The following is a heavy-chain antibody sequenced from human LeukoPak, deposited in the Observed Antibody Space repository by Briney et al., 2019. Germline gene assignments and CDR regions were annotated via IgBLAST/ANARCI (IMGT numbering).Heavy chain of an antibody. Sequence: PGGSLRLSCAASGFTFSSYEMNWVRQAPGKGLEWVSYISSSGSTIYYADSVKGRFTISRDNAKNTLYLQMNSLRAEDTAVYYCAKSLMVRGVFHQWGQGTLVTVSS. D-gene: IGHD3-10*01. J-gene: IGHJ4*02. CDR1: GFTFSSYE. V-gene: IGHV3-48*03. CDR3: AKSLMVRGVFHQ. CDR2: ISSSGSTI.